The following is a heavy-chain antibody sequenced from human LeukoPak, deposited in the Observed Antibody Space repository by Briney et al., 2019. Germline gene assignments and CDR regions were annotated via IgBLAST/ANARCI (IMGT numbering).Heavy chain of an antibody. CDR3: ARHFNSGLDH. Sequence: SETLSLTCTVSGGSISSYYWSWIRQPPGKGLEWIGYIYYSGSTNYNPSLKSRVTISVDTSKNQFSLKLSSVNAADTAVYYCARHFNSGLDHWGQGTLVSVSS. D-gene: IGHD6-19*01. V-gene: IGHV4-59*08. CDR2: IYYSGST. J-gene: IGHJ4*02. CDR1: GGSISSYY.